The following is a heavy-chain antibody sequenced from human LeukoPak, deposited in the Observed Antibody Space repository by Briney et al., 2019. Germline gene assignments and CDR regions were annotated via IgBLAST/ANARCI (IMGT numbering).Heavy chain of an antibody. CDR3: ASSAARRIFDY. CDR1: GGSISSYY. V-gene: IGHV4-59*01. D-gene: IGHD6-6*01. J-gene: IGHJ4*02. CDR2: IYYSGST. Sequence: SETLSLTCTGSGGSISSYYWSWIRQPPGKGLEWIGYIYYSGSTNYNPSLKSRVTISVDTSKNQFSLKLSSVTAADTAVYYCASSAARRIFDYWGPGTLVTVSS.